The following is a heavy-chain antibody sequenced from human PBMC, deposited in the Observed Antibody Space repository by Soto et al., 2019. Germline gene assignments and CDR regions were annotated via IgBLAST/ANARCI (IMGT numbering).Heavy chain of an antibody. V-gene: IGHV1-8*01. CDR2: MSPNSDNI. CDR3: ARLASPGQYYYMDV. Sequence: QVQLVQSGAEVKKPGASVKVSCKTSGYTFTEYDVTWVRQATGQGLERMGWMSPNSDNIGYVQKFQGRLTRTRNSSTSTAYMELSSLRAEDTAVYYCARLASPGQYYYMDVWGTGTRVTIS. CDR1: GYTFTEYD. J-gene: IGHJ6*03.